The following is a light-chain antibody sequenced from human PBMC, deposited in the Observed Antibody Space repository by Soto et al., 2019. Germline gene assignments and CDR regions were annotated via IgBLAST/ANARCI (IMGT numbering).Light chain of an antibody. CDR3: QHRSAWPIT. CDR1: QSVSGY. Sequence: EVVLTQSPVTLSLSPGERATLSCRASQSVSGYLAWYQQKPGQAPRLLIYDTFNRATGTPVRFSGSGSGTDFALTIRSLEPEDFAVYYCQHRSAWPITYGGGTKVEI. J-gene: IGKJ4*01. V-gene: IGKV3-11*01. CDR2: DTF.